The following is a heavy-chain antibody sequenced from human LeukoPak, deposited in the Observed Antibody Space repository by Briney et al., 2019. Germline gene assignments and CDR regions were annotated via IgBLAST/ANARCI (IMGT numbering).Heavy chain of an antibody. V-gene: IGHV3-23*01. J-gene: IGHJ4*02. CDR2: ISHSGAT. Sequence: GVSLRLSCAVSGFPFSSYTINWVRQCPGKGMEWASTISHSGATYYADSVKGRFTISRDNSKNAVFLQMNSLRAEDTALYFCARRSHASPAGYSPFFDSWGQGTLVTVSS. CDR1: GFPFSSYT. CDR3: ARRSHASPAGYSPFFDS. D-gene: IGHD6-13*01.